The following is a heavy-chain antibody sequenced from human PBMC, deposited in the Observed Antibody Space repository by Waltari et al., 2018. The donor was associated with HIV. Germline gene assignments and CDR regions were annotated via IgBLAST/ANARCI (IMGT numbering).Heavy chain of an antibody. CDR1: GFALSGYS. D-gene: IGHD5-18*01. J-gene: IGHJ4*02. CDR3: AKTAIQLWYRIDY. V-gene: IGHV3-48*04. CDR2: ITSSSSTI. Sequence: DEQLVESGGGFVQPGESLRLSCVVSGFALSGYSMNWVRQAPGKGLEWIAYITSSSSTIYYADSVRGRFTISRDNAKNSLYLQMNSLRVEDTAIYYCAKTAIQLWYRIDYWGQGTLVTVS.